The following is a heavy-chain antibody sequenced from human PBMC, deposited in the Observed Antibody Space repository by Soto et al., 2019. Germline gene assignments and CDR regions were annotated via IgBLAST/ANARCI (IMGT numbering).Heavy chain of an antibody. V-gene: IGHV4-31*03. J-gene: IGHJ5*02. D-gene: IGHD2-2*01. CDR3: ARVTNCISTSCYATYNWFDP. Sequence: QVQLQESGPGLVKPSQTLSLTCTVSGGSISSGGYYWSWIRQHPGKGLERIGYIYYSGSTYYNPSLKSRVTIAVDTSKNQFSLKLSSVTAADTAVYYCARVTNCISTSCYATYNWFDPWGQGTLVTVSS. CDR1: GGSISSGGYY. CDR2: IYYSGST.